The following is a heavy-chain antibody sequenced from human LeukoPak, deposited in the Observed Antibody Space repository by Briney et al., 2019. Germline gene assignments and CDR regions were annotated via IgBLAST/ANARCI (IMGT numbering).Heavy chain of an antibody. V-gene: IGHV4-34*01. CDR1: GGSFSGYY. Sequence: SETLSLTCAVYGGSFSGYYWSWIRQPPGKGLEWIGEINHSGSTNYNPSLKSRVTISVDTSKNQFSPKLSSVTAADTAVYYCARRYGDLDYWGQGTLVTVSS. D-gene: IGHD4-17*01. CDR3: ARRYGDLDY. CDR2: INHSGST. J-gene: IGHJ4*02.